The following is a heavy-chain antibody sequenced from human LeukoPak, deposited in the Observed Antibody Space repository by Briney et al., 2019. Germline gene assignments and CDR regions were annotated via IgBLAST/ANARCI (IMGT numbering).Heavy chain of an antibody. V-gene: IGHV4-4*07. Sequence: SETLSLTCGVSGGSIRDYYWSWIRQPAGKGLEWIGRIYTSGSTNYNPSLKSRVTMSVDTSKNQFSLKLSSVTAADTAVYYCARVHGRVVAARGYYYYMDVWGKGTTVTVFS. CDR1: GGSIRDYY. J-gene: IGHJ6*03. CDR2: IYTSGST. CDR3: ARVHGRVVAARGYYYYMDV. D-gene: IGHD2-15*01.